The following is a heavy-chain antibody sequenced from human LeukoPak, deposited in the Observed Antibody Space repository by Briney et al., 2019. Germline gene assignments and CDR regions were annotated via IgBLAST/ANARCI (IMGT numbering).Heavy chain of an antibody. J-gene: IGHJ4*02. Sequence: SETLSLTCAVYVGSFSGYYWSWIRQPPGKGLEWIGEINHSGSTNYNPSLKSRVTISVDTSKNQFSLKLSSVTAADTAVYYCAAEVATISSWGQGTLVTVSS. CDR1: VGSFSGYY. V-gene: IGHV4-34*01. D-gene: IGHD5-12*01. CDR2: INHSGST. CDR3: AAEVATISS.